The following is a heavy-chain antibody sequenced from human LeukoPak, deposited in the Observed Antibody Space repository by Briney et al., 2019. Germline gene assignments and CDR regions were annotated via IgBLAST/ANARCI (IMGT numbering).Heavy chain of an antibody. CDR1: GYTLRGYY. CDR3: ARGKTMVYCGGDCYRFDN. CDR2: INPNSGGT. Sequence: ASVKVSCMASGYTLRGYYMHWVRQAPGQRLEWVGWINPNSGGTNYAQKFQGRVTMTRDTSISTAYMELSRLLSGDTAVYYCARGKTMVYCGGDCYRFDNWGQGTLVTVSS. D-gene: IGHD2-21*02. V-gene: IGHV1-2*02. J-gene: IGHJ5*02.